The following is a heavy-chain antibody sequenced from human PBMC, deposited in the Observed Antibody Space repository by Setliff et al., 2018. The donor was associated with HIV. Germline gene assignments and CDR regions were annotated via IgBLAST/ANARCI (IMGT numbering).Heavy chain of an antibody. CDR2: INHSGST. J-gene: IGHJ4*02. D-gene: IGHD2-2*01. CDR1: GGSFSGYY. V-gene: IGHV4-34*01. Sequence: PSETLSLTCAVYGGSFSGYYWAWIRQPPGKGLEWIGEINHSGSTSYNPSLKSRATISVDTSKTQLSLRLSSITAADTAVYYCAREYCSSTSCYPYDYWGQGTLVTVSS. CDR3: AREYCSSTSCYPYDY.